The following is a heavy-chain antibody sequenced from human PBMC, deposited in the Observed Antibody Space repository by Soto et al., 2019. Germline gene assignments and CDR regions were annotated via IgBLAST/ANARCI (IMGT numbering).Heavy chain of an antibody. CDR2: ISAYNGNT. CDR1: GYTFTSYG. J-gene: IGHJ5*02. Sequence: QVQLVQSGAEVKKPGASVKVSCKASGYTFTSYGISWVRQAPGQGLEWMRWISAYNGNTNYAQKLQGRVTMTTDTSTSTAYMELGSLRSDDTAVYACARDWDSGSYYANWFDPWVQGTLVAVSS. D-gene: IGHD1-26*01. V-gene: IGHV1-18*01. CDR3: ARDWDSGSYYANWFDP.